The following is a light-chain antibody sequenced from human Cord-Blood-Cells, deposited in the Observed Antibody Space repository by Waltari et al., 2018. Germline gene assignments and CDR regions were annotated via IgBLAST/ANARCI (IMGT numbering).Light chain of an antibody. Sequence: DIQMTQSPSSLSASAGDRVTITCRASQGISNYLAWYQQKPGKVPKLLIYAASTLQSGVPSRFSGSGSGTDFTLTISSLQPEDVAPYYCQKYNSAPWTFDQGTKVEIK. V-gene: IGKV1-27*01. CDR1: QGISNY. J-gene: IGKJ1*01. CDR2: AAS. CDR3: QKYNSAPWT.